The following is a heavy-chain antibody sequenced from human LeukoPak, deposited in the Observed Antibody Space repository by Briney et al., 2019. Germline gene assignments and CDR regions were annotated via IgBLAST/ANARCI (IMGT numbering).Heavy chain of an antibody. Sequence: GGSLRLSCAASGFTFSSYAMSWARQAPGKGPEWVSTFSASGDSTYYADSVKGRFTISRGISRNTLYVQMNSLRAEDTAVYYCARYIRSPLYYFDYWGRGTLVTVSS. CDR3: ARYIRSPLYYFDY. V-gene: IGHV3-23*01. D-gene: IGHD1-1*01. CDR2: FSASGDST. CDR1: GFTFSSYA. J-gene: IGHJ4*02.